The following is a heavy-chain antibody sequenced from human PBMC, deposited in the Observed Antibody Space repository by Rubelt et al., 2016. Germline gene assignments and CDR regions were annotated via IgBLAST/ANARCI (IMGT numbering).Heavy chain of an antibody. V-gene: IGHV1-24*01. J-gene: IGHJ3*02. CDR2: FDPEDGET. CDR3: AGSTGSCCAFDI. Sequence: QVQLVQSGAVVKKPGASVKVSCKVSGYTLTELSMHWVRQAPGKGLEWMGGFDPEDGETIYEQKFQGRVTMTEDTSTDTAYMELSSLRSEDTAVYYCAGSTGSCCAFDIWGQGTMVTVSS. D-gene: IGHD2-15*01. CDR1: GYTLTELS.